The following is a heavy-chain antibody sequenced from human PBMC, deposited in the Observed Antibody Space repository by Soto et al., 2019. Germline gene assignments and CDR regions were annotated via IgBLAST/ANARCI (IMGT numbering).Heavy chain of an antibody. V-gene: IGHV1-69*06. CDR1: GGTFSSYA. CDR2: IIPIFGTA. Sequence: SVKVSCKASGGTFSSYAISWVRQAPGQGLEWMGGIIPIFGTANYAQKFQGRVTITADKSTSTAYMELSSLRSEDTAVYYCARDRDWPTYYYDSSGLLFDYWGQGALVTVSS. D-gene: IGHD3-22*01. CDR3: ARDRDWPTYYYDSSGLLFDY. J-gene: IGHJ4*02.